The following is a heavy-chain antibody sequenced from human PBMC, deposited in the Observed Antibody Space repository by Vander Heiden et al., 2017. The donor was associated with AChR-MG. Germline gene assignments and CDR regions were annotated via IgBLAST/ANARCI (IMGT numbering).Heavy chain of an antibody. J-gene: IGHJ6*02. V-gene: IGHV1-69*01. CDR1: GGTFSSYA. CDR3: ARDRGGIAARSSYYGMDV. D-gene: IGHD6-6*01. CDR2: IIPIFGTA. Sequence: QVQLVQSGAEVKKPGSSVKVSCKASGGTFSSYAISWVRQAPGQGLEWMGGIIPIFGTANYAQKFQGRVTITADESTSTAYMELSSLRSEDTAVYYCARDRGGIAARSSYYGMDVWGQGTTVTVSS.